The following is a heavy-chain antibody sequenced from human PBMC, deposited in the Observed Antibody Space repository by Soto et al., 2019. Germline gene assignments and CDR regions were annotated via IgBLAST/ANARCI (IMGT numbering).Heavy chain of an antibody. CDR1: GFTFSNYA. J-gene: IGHJ6*02. Sequence: GGSLRLSCAASGFTFSNYAISWVRQAPGKGLEWVSSISGSGGSTYYADSVKGRFTISRDNSKNTLYLQMNSLRAEDTAVYYCATYSGNYERYGVYYGMDVWGQGTTVTVSS. D-gene: IGHD1-26*01. V-gene: IGHV3-23*01. CDR2: ISGSGGST. CDR3: ATYSGNYERYGVYYGMDV.